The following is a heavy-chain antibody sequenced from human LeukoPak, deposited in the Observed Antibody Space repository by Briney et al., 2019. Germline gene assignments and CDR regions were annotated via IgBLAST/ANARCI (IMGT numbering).Heavy chain of an antibody. CDR2: INHSGST. J-gene: IGHJ4*02. CDR1: GGSFSGYY. D-gene: IGHD6-6*01. CDR3: ARGEASSIAARPGRGRYFDY. Sequence: SETLSLTCAVYGGSFSGYYWSWIRQPPGKGPEWIGEINHSGSTNYNPSLKSRVTISVDTSKNQFSLKLSSVTAADTAVYYCARGEASSIAARPGRGRYFDYWGQGTLVTVSS. V-gene: IGHV4-34*01.